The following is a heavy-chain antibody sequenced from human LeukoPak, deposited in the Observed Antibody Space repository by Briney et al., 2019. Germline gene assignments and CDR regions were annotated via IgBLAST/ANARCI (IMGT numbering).Heavy chain of an antibody. V-gene: IGHV3-30*18. J-gene: IGHJ4*02. CDR1: GFMFSNYA. Sequence: GGSLRLSCVGSGFMFSNYAIHWVRQAPGKGLEWVAVISYDGNLKHYADSVQGRFTISRDNANNSLYLQMNSLRAEDTAVYYCAKATFYYGSGSYHLFDYWGQGTLVTVSS. CDR3: AKATFYYGSGSYHLFDY. D-gene: IGHD3-10*01. CDR2: ISYDGNLK.